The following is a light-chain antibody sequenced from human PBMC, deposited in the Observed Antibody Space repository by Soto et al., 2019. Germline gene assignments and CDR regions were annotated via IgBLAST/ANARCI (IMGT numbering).Light chain of an antibody. CDR3: QQRSIWPVT. J-gene: IGKJ2*01. CDR2: DAS. V-gene: IGKV3-11*01. CDR1: QSVSSY. Sequence: EIVLTQSPATLSLSPGERATLSCRASQSVSSYLAWYQQKPGQAPRLLIYDASNRATGIPARFSGSGSGTDFTLTISSLEPEDFAVYYCQQRSIWPVTFGHGTKLEIK.